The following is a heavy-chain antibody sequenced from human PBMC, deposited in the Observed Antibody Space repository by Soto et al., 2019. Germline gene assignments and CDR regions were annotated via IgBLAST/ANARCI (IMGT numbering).Heavy chain of an antibody. J-gene: IGHJ6*02. CDR3: ARDRDVDV. CDR2: ISYDGTNT. CDR1: GFTFSSYA. V-gene: IGHV3-30-3*01. Sequence: QVQLVESGGGVVQPGRSLRLSCAASGFTFSSYAMYWVRQAPGKGLEWVTVISYDGTNTYYADSVRGRFTISRDNSKNTLYLQMNSLRTEDTAVYYCARDRDVDVWGQGTTVTVSS.